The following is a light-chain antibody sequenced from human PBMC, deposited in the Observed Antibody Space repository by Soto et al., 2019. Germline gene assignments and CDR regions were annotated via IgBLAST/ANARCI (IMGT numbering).Light chain of an antibody. V-gene: IGKV1-5*01. J-gene: IGKJ1*01. CDR1: QSISYW. CDR2: AAS. CDR3: LQDINYPWT. Sequence: DIQMTQSPSSLSASVEDRVTITCRASQSISYWLAWYQQKPGNAPKLLIYAASSLESGVPPRFSGSGSGADFTLAISSLQPEDSATYYCLQDINYPWTFGQGTKVDIK.